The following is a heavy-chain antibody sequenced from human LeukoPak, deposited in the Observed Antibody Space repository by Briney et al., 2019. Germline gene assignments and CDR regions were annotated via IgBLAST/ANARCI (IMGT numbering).Heavy chain of an antibody. V-gene: IGHV1-18*04. CDR1: GYTFTSYG. CDR2: ISAYKGNT. CDR3: ARQNAFSRSGGKGNWFDP. Sequence: GASVKLSCKASGYTFTSYGISCAPHPPGQGLEWMVCISAYKGNTNYTQTPQGRVPMHTDTSTSTAYMELRSLRSDDTAVYYCARQNAFSRSGGKGNWFDPWGQGTLVTVSS. J-gene: IGHJ5*02. D-gene: IGHD2-15*01.